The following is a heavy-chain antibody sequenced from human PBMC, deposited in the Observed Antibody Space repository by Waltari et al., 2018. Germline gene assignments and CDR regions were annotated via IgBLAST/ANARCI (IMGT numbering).Heavy chain of an antibody. Sequence: MHWVRQAPGQGLEWMGWINPNSGCTNYAQKFQGRVTMTRDTSISTAYMELSRLRSDDTAVYYCAREDTATPFDYWGQGTLVTVSS. D-gene: IGHD5-18*01. V-gene: IGHV1-2*02. CDR2: INPNSGCT. CDR3: AREDTATPFDY. J-gene: IGHJ4*02.